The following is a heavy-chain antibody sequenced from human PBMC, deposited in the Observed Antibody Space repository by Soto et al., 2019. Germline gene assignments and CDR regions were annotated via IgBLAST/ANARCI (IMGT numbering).Heavy chain of an antibody. Sequence: EVQLLESGGGLVQPGGSLRLSCAASGFTFSSYAMSWVRQAPGKGLEWVSAISGSGGSTYYADSVKGRFTISRDNSKNTLYLQMNSLRAEDTAVYYCAKDPRPLRFLELGMDVWGQGTTVTVSS. CDR1: GFTFSSYA. CDR2: ISGSGGST. CDR3: AKDPRPLRFLELGMDV. D-gene: IGHD3-3*01. J-gene: IGHJ6*02. V-gene: IGHV3-23*01.